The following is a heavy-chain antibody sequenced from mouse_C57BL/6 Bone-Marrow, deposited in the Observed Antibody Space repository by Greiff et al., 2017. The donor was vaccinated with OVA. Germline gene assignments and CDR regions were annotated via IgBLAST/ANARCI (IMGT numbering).Heavy chain of an antibody. D-gene: IGHD3-2*02. J-gene: IGHJ3*01. CDR1: GYPIPSDY. CDR3: AMDSSGPGAY. CDR2: ISYSGST. Sequence: EVQLQESGPGLAKPSQTLTLTCSVTGYPIPSDYWNWIRKFPGNKFEYLGYISYSGSTYYNPSLTSRISMTRDTSKNQYYLQLNCVTTEDTATYYCAMDSSGPGAYWGQGTLVTVSA. V-gene: IGHV3-8*01.